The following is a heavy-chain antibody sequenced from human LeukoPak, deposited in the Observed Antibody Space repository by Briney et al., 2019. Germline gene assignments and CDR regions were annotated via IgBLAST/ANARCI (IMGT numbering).Heavy chain of an antibody. D-gene: IGHD2-15*01. CDR3: AKGSIYCSGGNCYATPIDY. V-gene: IGHV3-23*01. CDR2: ISGSGGST. CDR1: GFTFSSYA. J-gene: IGHJ4*02. Sequence: PGGSLRLSCAASGFTFSSYAMSWVRQAPGKGLEWVSAISGSGGSTYYADSVKGRFTISRDNSKNTLYLQMNSLRAEDTAVYYCAKGSIYCSGGNCYATPIDYWGQGTLVTVSS.